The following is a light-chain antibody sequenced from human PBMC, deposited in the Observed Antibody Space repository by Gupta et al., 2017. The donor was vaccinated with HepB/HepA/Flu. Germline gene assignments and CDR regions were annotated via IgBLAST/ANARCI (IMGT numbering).Light chain of an antibody. CDR2: GAS. V-gene: IGKV3-20*01. J-gene: IGKJ3*01. CDR1: QNISRSY. Sequence: ETVLTQSPGTLSLSPGERATLSCRTSQNISRSYLAWYQQKPGQAPRLLIYGASSRATGIPDRFSGSGSGTDFTLTISRLEPEDFAVYYCQQYGSSPLFTFGPGTKVEIK. CDR3: QQYGSSPLFT.